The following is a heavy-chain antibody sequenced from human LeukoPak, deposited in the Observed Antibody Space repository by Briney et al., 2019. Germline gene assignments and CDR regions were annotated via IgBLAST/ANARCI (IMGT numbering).Heavy chain of an antibody. J-gene: IGHJ3*02. CDR1: GFTFSSYA. D-gene: IGHD6-19*01. Sequence: PGRSLRLSCAASGFTFSSYAMHWVRQAPGKGLEWVAVISYDGSNKYYADSVKGRFTISRDSSKNTLYLQMNSLRAEGTAVYYCARTISVAGDAFDIWGQGTMVTVSS. CDR3: ARTISVAGDAFDI. V-gene: IGHV3-30-3*01. CDR2: ISYDGSNK.